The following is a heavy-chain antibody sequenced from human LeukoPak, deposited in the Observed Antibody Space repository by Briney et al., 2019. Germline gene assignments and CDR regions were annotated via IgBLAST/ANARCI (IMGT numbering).Heavy chain of an antibody. Sequence: PSETLSLTCTVSGGSISSYYWSWIRQPPGKGLEWIGYIYYSGSTNYNPSLKSRVTISVDTSKNQFSLKLSPVTAADTAVYYCAIGGLYYYYYYMDVWGKGTTVTVSS. V-gene: IGHV4-59*01. CDR1: GGSISSYY. D-gene: IGHD3-10*01. CDR3: AIGGLYYYYYYMDV. J-gene: IGHJ6*03. CDR2: IYYSGST.